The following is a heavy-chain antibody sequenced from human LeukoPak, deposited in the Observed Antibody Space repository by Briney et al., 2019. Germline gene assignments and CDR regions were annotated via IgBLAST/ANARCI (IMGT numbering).Heavy chain of an antibody. CDR3: ARESYYDYLWGTYRQKERYFQH. CDR2: IRYDGSSK. V-gene: IGHV3-30*02. CDR1: GFTFSSYG. D-gene: IGHD3-16*02. J-gene: IGHJ1*01. Sequence: GGSLRLSCAASGFTFSSYGMHWVRQAPGKGLEWVAYIRYDGSSKFYADSVRGRFTISRDTSKNTLYLQMNRLRPEDTAVYYCARESYYDYLWGTYRQKERYFQHWGQGTLVTVSS.